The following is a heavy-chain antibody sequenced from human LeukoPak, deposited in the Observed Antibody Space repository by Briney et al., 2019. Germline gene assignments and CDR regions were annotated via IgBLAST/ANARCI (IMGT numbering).Heavy chain of an antibody. CDR2: MNPNSGNT. D-gene: IGHD2-21*01. J-gene: IGHJ4*02. V-gene: IGHV1-8*01. CDR1: GYTFTSYD. Sequence: ASVKVSCKASGYTFTSYDINWVRQATGQGLEWMGWMNPNSGNTGYAQKFQGRVTMTRNTSISTAYMELSSLRSEDTAVYYCARGLEEGLTFDNWGQGTLVTVSS. CDR3: ARGLEEGLTFDN.